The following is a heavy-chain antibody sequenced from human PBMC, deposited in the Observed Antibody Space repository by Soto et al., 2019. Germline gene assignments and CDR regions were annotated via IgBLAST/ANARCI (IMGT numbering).Heavy chain of an antibody. CDR2: ISYDGSNK. Sequence: PGGSLRLSCAASGFTFSSYAMHWVRQAPGKGLEWVAVISYDGSNKYYADSVKGRFTISRDNSKNTLYLQMNSLRAEDTAVYYCARELRPGNSMVRLRGDYYYRMDVWGQGTTVTVSS. CDR1: GFTFSSYA. CDR3: ARELRPGNSMVRLRGDYYYRMDV. J-gene: IGHJ6*02. V-gene: IGHV3-30-3*01. D-gene: IGHD3-10*01.